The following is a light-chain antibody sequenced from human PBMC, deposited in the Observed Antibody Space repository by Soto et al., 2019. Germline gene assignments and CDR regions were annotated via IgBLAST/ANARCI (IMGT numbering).Light chain of an antibody. CDR1: NIAGKS. J-gene: IGLJ2*01. CDR2: YDS. Sequence: SYELTQPPSVSVAPGKTAKITCGGNNIAGKSVHWYQQKPGQAPVMVIYYDSDRPSGIPERFSGSNSGNTATLTISRVEAGDEAEYYCQVWDSSSDHPVFGGGTKLTVL. CDR3: QVWDSSSDHPV. V-gene: IGLV3-21*04.